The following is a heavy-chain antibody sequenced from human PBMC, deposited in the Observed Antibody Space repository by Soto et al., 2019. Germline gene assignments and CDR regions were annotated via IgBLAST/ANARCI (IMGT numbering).Heavy chain of an antibody. Sequence: ASVKVSCKASGYTFTTYPIHWMRQAPGQRLEWMGWINTVTANTKYSQNFQGRVSITRDTSASTGYIELNSLRSEDTALYFCGTNLGSHSFRVPLWGEGTLVIVSS. V-gene: IGHV1-3*04. CDR1: GYTFTTYP. D-gene: IGHD1-26*01. CDR3: GTNLGSHSFRVPL. J-gene: IGHJ4*02. CDR2: INTVTANT.